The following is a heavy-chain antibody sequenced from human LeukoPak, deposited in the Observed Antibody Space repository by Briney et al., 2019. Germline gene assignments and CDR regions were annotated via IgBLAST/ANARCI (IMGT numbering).Heavy chain of an antibody. J-gene: IGHJ6*03. Sequence: PSETLSLTCTVSGDSISSGDYHWSWIRQPPGKGLEWIGYIYYSGSTYYNPSLKSRVTISVDTSKNQFSLKLSSVTAADTAVYYCARARGERVWGLGYYYYYYYMDVWGKGTTVTVSS. CDR1: GDSISSGDYH. V-gene: IGHV4-30-4*08. CDR3: ARARGERVWGLGYYYYYYYMDV. D-gene: IGHD3-16*01. CDR2: IYYSGST.